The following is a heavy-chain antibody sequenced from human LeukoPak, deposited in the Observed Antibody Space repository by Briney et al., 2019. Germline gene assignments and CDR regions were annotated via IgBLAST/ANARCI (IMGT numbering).Heavy chain of an antibody. V-gene: IGHV1-46*01. CDR3: ARGQLDSSGYYEYYFDY. CDR2: INPSGGST. CDR1: GYTFTSYY. J-gene: IGHJ4*02. Sequence: ASVKVSCTASGYTFTSYYMHWVRQAPGQGLEWMGIINPSGGSTSYAQKFQGRVTMTRDTSTSTVYMELSSLRSEDTAVYYCARGQLDSSGYYEYYFDYWGQGTLVTVSS. D-gene: IGHD3-22*01.